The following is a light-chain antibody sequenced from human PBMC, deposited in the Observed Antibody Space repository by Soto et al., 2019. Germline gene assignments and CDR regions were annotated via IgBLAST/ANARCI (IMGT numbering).Light chain of an antibody. CDR2: KVS. CDR3: MQAAHWLRT. CDR1: QSLVFRDGNTY. J-gene: IGKJ1*01. Sequence: DVVMAQSPLSLPVALGQPASISCRSNQSLVFRDGNTYLNWFHQRPGQSPRRLIYKVSYRDSGVPERFSGSGSGTDFTLTISRVEAEDVGIYYCMQAAHWLRTFGQGTRVEIK. V-gene: IGKV2-30*01.